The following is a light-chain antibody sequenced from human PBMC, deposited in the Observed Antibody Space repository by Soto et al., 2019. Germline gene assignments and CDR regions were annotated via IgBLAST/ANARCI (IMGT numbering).Light chain of an antibody. V-gene: IGKV3-15*01. CDR3: QQYNNWPRT. Sequence: EIVMTQSPATLSVSPWERATVSGSAIQSVSSNLAWYQQKPGQAPRLLIYGASTRATGSPAMFSGSGSGTEFTLTIGSLQSEDFAGYYCQQYNNWPRTFGQGTKLEIK. CDR1: QSVSSN. CDR2: GAS. J-gene: IGKJ2*01.